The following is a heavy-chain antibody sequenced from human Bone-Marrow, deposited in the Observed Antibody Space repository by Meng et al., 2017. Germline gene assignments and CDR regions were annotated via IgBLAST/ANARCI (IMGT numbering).Heavy chain of an antibody. Sequence: GESLKISCKGSGYSFTSYWIGWVRQMPGKGLEWMGILYPGDSDTRYCPSFQGQVTIAADKSISIAYLQWSSLKASDTAMYYCARLLWFGELFHTYDFDYWGQGTLVTVSS. D-gene: IGHD3-10*01. CDR1: GYSFTSYW. CDR2: LYPGDSDT. V-gene: IGHV5-51*01. CDR3: ARLLWFGELFHTYDFDY. J-gene: IGHJ4*02.